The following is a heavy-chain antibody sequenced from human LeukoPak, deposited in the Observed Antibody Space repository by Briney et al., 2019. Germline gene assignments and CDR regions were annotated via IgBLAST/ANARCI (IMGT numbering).Heavy chain of an antibody. J-gene: IGHJ4*02. D-gene: IGHD1-26*01. CDR3: AKDEEWELLLFDY. Sequence: GGPLRLSCAASGFTFSSYGMSWVRQAPGKGLEWVSAISGSGGSTYYADSVKGRFTISRDNSKNTLYLQMNSLRAEDTAVYYCAKDEEWELLLFDYWGQGTLVTVSS. V-gene: IGHV3-23*01. CDR2: ISGSGGST. CDR1: GFTFSSYG.